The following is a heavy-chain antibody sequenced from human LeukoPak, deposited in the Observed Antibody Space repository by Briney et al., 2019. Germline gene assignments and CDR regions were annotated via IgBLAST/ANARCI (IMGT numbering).Heavy chain of an antibody. J-gene: IGHJ6*03. Sequence: GGSLRLSCAASGFIFSSYSMSWVRQAPGKGLEWVSSISTSSSYIYYADSVKGRFTISRDNAKNSLYLQMNSLRAEDTAVYYCARGTGYSSSWWGNHYYYYMDVWGKGTTVTVSS. V-gene: IGHV3-21*01. D-gene: IGHD6-13*01. CDR1: GFIFSSYS. CDR2: ISTSSSYI. CDR3: ARGTGYSSSWWGNHYYYYMDV.